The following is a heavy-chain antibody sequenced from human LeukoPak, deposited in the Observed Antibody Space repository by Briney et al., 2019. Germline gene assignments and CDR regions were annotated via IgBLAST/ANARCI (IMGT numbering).Heavy chain of an antibody. V-gene: IGHV1-2*02. CDR2: INPNSGGT. D-gene: IGHD3-22*01. J-gene: IGHJ3*02. Sequence: ASVKVSCKASGYTFTGYYMHWVRQAPGQGLEWMGWINPNSGGTNYAQKFQGRVTMTRDTSISTAYVELSRLRSDDTAVYYCARDRTMIHAFDIWGQGTMVTVSS. CDR1: GYTFTGYY. CDR3: ARDRTMIHAFDI.